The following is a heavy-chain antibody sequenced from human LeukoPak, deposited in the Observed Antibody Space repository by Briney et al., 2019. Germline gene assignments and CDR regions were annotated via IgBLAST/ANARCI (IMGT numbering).Heavy chain of an antibody. Sequence: GGSLRLSCAPSGFTFSNYAMSWVRQAPGKGLEWVSAISETGGTIHYADSVRGRFIISRDNSKNTLYLQMNSLRAEDTAVYYCAKVPGDYGPFDDWGQGTLVTVSS. CDR1: GFTFSNYA. CDR2: ISETGGTI. V-gene: IGHV3-23*01. D-gene: IGHD4-17*01. J-gene: IGHJ4*02. CDR3: AKVPGDYGPFDD.